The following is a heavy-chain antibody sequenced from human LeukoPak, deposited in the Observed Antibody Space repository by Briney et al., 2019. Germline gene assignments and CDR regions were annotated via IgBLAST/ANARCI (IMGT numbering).Heavy chain of an antibody. D-gene: IGHD3-22*01. CDR2: IYSGGRT. Sequence: GGSLRLSCAASGFTFSDYYMSRIRQAPGKGLEWVSVIYSGGRTYYAESVKGRFTISRDSSTNTLFLQMNSLRAEDTAIYYCARDLVVAGLVPWGQGTLVLVSS. V-gene: IGHV3-66*01. J-gene: IGHJ5*02. CDR3: ARDLVVAGLVP. CDR1: GFTFSDYY.